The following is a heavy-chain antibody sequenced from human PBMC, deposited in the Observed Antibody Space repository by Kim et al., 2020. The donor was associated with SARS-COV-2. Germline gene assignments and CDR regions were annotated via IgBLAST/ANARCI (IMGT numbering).Heavy chain of an antibody. CDR1: GGSISSYY. CDR2: IYYSGST. V-gene: IGHV4-59*13. Sequence: SETLSLTCTVPGGSISSYYWSWIRQPPGKGLEWIGYIYYSGSTNYNPSLKSRVTISVDTSKNQFSLKLSSVTAADTAVYYCARGREEYYDILTGYYENWFDPWGRGTLVTVSS. D-gene: IGHD3-9*01. CDR3: ARGREEYYDILTGYYENWFDP. J-gene: IGHJ5*02.